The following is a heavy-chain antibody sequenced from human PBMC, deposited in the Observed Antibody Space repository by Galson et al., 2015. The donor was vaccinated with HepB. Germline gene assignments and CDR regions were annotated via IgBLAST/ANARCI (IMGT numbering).Heavy chain of an antibody. CDR2: INPSGGST. J-gene: IGHJ5*02. V-gene: IGHV1-46*04. Sequence: SVKVSCKASGYTFTSYYMHWVRQAPGQGLEWMGIINPSGGSTSYAQKLQGRVTMTRDTSTSTVYMELSSLRSEDTAVYYCATGTLTDDSKGHFNWFDPWGQVTLVTVSS. D-gene: IGHD2-21*02. CDR3: ATGTLTDDSKGHFNWFDP. CDR1: GYTFTSYY.